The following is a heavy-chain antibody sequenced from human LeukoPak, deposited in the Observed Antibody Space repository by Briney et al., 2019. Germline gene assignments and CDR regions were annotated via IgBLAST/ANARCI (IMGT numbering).Heavy chain of an antibody. J-gene: IGHJ5*02. D-gene: IGHD3-10*01. CDR3: ARDLTKGMVRGVIGGVWFDP. CDR1: GFTVSSNY. CDR2: IYSGGST. Sequence: GGSLRLSCAASGFTVSSNYMSWVRQAPGKGLEWVSVIYSGGSTYYADSVKGRFTISRDNSKNTLYLQMNSLRAEDTAVYYCARDLTKGMVRGVIGGVWFDPWGQGTLVTVSS. V-gene: IGHV3-66*01.